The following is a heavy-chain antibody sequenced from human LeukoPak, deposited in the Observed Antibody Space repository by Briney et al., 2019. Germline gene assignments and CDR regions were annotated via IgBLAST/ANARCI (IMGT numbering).Heavy chain of an antibody. CDR1: GYTFTSYY. D-gene: IGHD6-6*01. CDR3: ARPEYSSSSSLKTRSYYYYGMDV. V-gene: IGHV1-46*01. CDR2: INPSGGST. Sequence: ASVKVSCKASGYTFTSYYMHWVRQAPGQGLEWMGIINPSGGSTSYAQKFQGRVTMTRDTSTSTVYMELSSLRAEDTAVYYCARPEYSSSSSLKTRSYYYYGMDVWGQGTTVTVSS. J-gene: IGHJ6*02.